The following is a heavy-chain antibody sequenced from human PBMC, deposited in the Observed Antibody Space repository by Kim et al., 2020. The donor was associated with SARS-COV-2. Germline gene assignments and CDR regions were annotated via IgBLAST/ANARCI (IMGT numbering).Heavy chain of an antibody. Sequence: SETLSLTCTVSGGSISSYYWSWIRQPPGKGLEWIGYIYYSGSTKYNPSLKSRVTISVDTSKNQFSLKLSSVTAADTAVYYCARESEYFQHWGQGTLVTVSS. CDR2: IYYSGST. V-gene: IGHV4-59*13. CDR1: GGSISSYY. J-gene: IGHJ1*01. CDR3: ARESEYFQH.